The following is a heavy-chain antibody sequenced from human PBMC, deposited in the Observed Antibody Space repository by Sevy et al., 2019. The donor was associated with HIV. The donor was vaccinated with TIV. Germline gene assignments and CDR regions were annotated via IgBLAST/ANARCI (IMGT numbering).Heavy chain of an antibody. CDR3: ARDCSSTSCLWGLDV. CDR1: GFTFSNFC. CDR2: IKRDGSEK. J-gene: IGHJ6*02. V-gene: IGHV3-7*03. Sequence: GGSLRISCAASGFTFSNFCMSWVRQAPGKGLEWVANIKRDGSEKYYMASVKGRFTISRDNAKKSMYLQMNSLRAEDTANYFCARDCSSTSCLWGLDVRGQGTTVTVSS. D-gene: IGHD2-2*01.